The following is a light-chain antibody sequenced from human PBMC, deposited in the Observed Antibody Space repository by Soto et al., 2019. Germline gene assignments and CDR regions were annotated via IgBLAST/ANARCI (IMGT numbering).Light chain of an antibody. CDR3: AAWDDSRSGRV. CDR2: RNN. Sequence: QLVLTQPPSASGTPGQRVTISCSGSSSNIGSNYVYWYPQLPGTAPKLLIYRNNQRPSGVPDRFSGSKSGTSASLAISGLRSEDVADYYCAAWDDSRSGRVFGGGTKLTVL. V-gene: IGLV1-47*01. J-gene: IGLJ3*02. CDR1: SSNIGSNY.